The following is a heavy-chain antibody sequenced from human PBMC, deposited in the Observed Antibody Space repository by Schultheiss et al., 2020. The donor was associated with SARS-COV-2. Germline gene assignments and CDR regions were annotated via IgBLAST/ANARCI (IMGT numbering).Heavy chain of an antibody. CDR1: GYTFTSYD. J-gene: IGHJ4*02. V-gene: IGHV1-8*01. CDR2: MNPNSGNT. CDR3: ATAHRYCSSTSCYWGSGYFDY. Sequence: ASVKVSCKASGYTFTSYDINWVRQATGQGLEWMGWMNPNSGNTGYAQKFQGRVTMTRDTSISTAYMELSRLRSDDTAVYYCATAHRYCSSTSCYWGSGYFDYWGQGTLVTVSS. D-gene: IGHD2-2*01.